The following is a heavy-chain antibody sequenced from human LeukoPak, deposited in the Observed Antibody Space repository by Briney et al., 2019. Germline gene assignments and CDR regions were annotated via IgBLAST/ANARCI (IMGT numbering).Heavy chain of an antibody. CDR3: ARRRYESGASYPSYFDF. CDR1: GDSISSSSYY. CDR2: IYYSGTT. V-gene: IGHV4-39*01. J-gene: IGHJ4*02. D-gene: IGHD3-22*01. Sequence: SETLALTCIVSGDSISSSSYYWGWIRQPPGKGLEWIGNIYYSGTTYYNPPLKSRVTIPVDTSKNQFSLKLSSVTAADTAVYFCARRRYESGASYPSYFDFWGQETLVTVSS.